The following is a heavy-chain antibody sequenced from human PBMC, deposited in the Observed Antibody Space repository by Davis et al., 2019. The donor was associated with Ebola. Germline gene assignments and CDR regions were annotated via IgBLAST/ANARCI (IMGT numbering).Heavy chain of an antibody. CDR1: GFMFHRDG. D-gene: IGHD3-10*01. CDR2: ISSSSNSI. V-gene: IGHV3-23*01. CDR3: AKGWELRGAFDY. J-gene: IGHJ4*02. Sequence: PGGSLRLSCRTSGFMFHRDGMSWVRQAPGKGLEWVSSISSSSNSIYYADSVKGRFTISRDNYESTLYLQMESLRVEDTALYYCAKGWELRGAFDYWGQGTPVIVSS.